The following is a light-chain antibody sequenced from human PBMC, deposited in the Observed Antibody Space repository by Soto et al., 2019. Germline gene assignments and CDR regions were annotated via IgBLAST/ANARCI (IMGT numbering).Light chain of an antibody. V-gene: IGKV1-27*01. CDR2: AAS. CDR3: QKYNSAPLS. CDR1: QGIITY. Sequence: DIQMTQSPSSLSASVGDRVTITCRASQGIITYLAWYQQKPGKAPMLLIYAASTLQSGVTSRFSGSGSGTDFTLTISGLQPEDVATYYGQKYNSAPLSVGGGTKVEIK. J-gene: IGKJ4*01.